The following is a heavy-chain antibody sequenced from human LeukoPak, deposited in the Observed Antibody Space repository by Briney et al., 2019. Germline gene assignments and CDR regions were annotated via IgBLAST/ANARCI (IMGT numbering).Heavy chain of an antibody. CDR1: GFTFSSYA. D-gene: IGHD3-10*01. CDR3: AKDYRILLLWFGEYIH. Sequence: GGSLRLSCAASGFTFSSYAMSWVRQAPGKGLEWVSAISGSGGSTYYADSVKGRFTISRDNSKNTLYLQMNSLRAEDTAVYYCAKDYRILLLWFGEYIHWGQGTLVTVSS. V-gene: IGHV3-23*01. J-gene: IGHJ4*02. CDR2: ISGSGGST.